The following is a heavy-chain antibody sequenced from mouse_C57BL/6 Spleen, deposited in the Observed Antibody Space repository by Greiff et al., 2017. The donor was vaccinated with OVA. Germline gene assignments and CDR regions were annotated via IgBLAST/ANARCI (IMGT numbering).Heavy chain of an antibody. CDR2: IDPSDSYT. Sequence: VQLQQSGAELVMPGASVKLSCKASGYTFTSYWMHWVKQRPGQGLEWIGEIDPSDSYTNYNQKFKGKSTLTVDKSSSTAYMQLSSLTAEDSAVYYCASFTTVVATDWYFDVWGTGTTVTVSS. CDR1: GYTFTSYW. CDR3: ASFTTVVATDWYFDV. D-gene: IGHD1-1*01. J-gene: IGHJ1*03. V-gene: IGHV1-69*01.